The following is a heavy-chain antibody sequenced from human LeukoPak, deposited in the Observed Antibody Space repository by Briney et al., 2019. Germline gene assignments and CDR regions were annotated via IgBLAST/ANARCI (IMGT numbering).Heavy chain of an antibody. D-gene: IGHD3-10*01. CDR3: AKDLGARGVMGMDV. V-gene: IGHV3-9*03. CDR1: GFTFDDYA. CDR2: ISWNSGSI. J-gene: IGHJ6*03. Sequence: GGSLRLSCAASGFTFDDYAMHWVRQAPGKGLEWVSGISWNSGSIGYADSVKGRFTISRDNAKNSLYLQMNSLRAEDMALYYCAKDLGARGVMGMDVWGKGTTVTVSS.